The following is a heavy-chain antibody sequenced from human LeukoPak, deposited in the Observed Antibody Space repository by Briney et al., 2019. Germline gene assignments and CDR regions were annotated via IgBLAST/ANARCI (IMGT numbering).Heavy chain of an antibody. CDR2: IIPIFGTA. Sequence: GASVKVSCKASGGTFSSYAISWVRQAPGQGLEWMGGIIPIFGTANYAQKFQGRVTITTDESTSTAYMELSSLRSEATAVYYCARGVRGWYFFDYWGQGTLVTVSS. CDR1: GGTFSSYA. V-gene: IGHV1-69*05. J-gene: IGHJ4*02. CDR3: ARGVRGWYFFDY. D-gene: IGHD6-19*01.